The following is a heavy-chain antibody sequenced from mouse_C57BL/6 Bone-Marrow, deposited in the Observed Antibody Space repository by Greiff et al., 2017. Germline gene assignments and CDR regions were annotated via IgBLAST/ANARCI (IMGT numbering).Heavy chain of an antibody. CDR1: GYTFTSYG. CDR2: IYLGNGYT. J-gene: IGHJ3*01. Sequence: VQLQQSGAELVRPGSSVKMSCKTSGYTFTSYGINWVKQRPGQGLEWIGYIYLGNGYTEYNEKFKGKATLTSDTSSSTAYMQLSSLTSEDSAIYFCARGDAWFAYWGQGTLVTVSA. D-gene: IGHD3-3*01. V-gene: IGHV1-58*01. CDR3: ARGDAWFAY.